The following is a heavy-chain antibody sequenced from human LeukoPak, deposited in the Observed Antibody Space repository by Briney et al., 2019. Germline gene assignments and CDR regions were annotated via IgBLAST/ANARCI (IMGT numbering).Heavy chain of an antibody. CDR3: ARDPINYYGSGRTYWFDP. V-gene: IGHV3-74*01. D-gene: IGHD3-10*01. CDR2: INSDGSST. CDR1: GFTFSSYW. Sequence: GGSLRLSCAASGFTFSSYWMHWVRQAPGKGLVWVSRINSDGSSTSYADCVKGRFTISRDNAKNTLYLQMNSLRAEDTAVYYCARDPINYYGSGRTYWFDPWGQGTLVTVSS. J-gene: IGHJ5*02.